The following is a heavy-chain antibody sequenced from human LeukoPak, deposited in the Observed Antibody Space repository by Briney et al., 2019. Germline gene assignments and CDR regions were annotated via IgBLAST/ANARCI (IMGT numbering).Heavy chain of an antibody. J-gene: IGHJ1*01. D-gene: IGHD2-2*01. V-gene: IGHV3-33*01. CDR1: GFTFSSYG. CDR3: ARDAVRSGGYCSSTSCLSGYFQH. Sequence: GGSLRLSCAASGFTFSSYGMHWVRQAPGKGLDWVAVIWYYGSNKYYADSVKGGFTISRDNSKNTLYLQMNSLRAEDTAVYYCARDAVRSGGYCSSTSCLSGYFQHWGQGTLVTVSS. CDR2: IWYYGSNK.